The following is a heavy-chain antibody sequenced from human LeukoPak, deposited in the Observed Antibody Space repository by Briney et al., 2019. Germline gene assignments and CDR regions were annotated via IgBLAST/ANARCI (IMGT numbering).Heavy chain of an antibody. Sequence: PSETLSLTCTVSGESISGFYWTWIRQPPGKGLEWIGEINHSGSTNYNPSLKSRVIISLDTSKNQFSLKLSSVTAADTAVYYCARTLSRWDPFDYWGQGTLVTVSS. CDR1: GESISGFY. J-gene: IGHJ4*02. CDR3: ARTLSRWDPFDY. D-gene: IGHD1-26*01. CDR2: INHSGST. V-gene: IGHV4-59*01.